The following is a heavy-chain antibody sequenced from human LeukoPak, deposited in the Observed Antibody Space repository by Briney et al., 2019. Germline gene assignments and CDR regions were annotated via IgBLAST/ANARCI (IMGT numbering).Heavy chain of an antibody. V-gene: IGHV4-39*07. CDR2: IYYSGST. CDR3: ARGVSYYYGSGSYPRKYYFDY. Sequence: SETLSLTCTVSGGSISSSSYYWGWIRQPPGKGLEWIGSIYYSGSTNYNPSLKSRVTISVDTSKNQFSLKLSSVTAADTAVYYCARGVSYYYGSGSYPRKYYFDYWGQGTLVTVSS. D-gene: IGHD3-10*01. CDR1: GGSISSSSYY. J-gene: IGHJ4*02.